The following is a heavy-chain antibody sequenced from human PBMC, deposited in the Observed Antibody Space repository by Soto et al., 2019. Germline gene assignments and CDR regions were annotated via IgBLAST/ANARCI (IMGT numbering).Heavy chain of an antibody. CDR3: ARLTKSSSWPPYYYYGMDV. CDR2: IYYSGST. D-gene: IGHD6-13*01. V-gene: IGHV4-39*01. Sequence: SETLSLTCTVSGGSISSSSYYWGWIRQPPGKGLEWIGSIYYSGSTYYNPSLKSRVTISVDTSKNQFSLKLSSVTAADTAVYYCARLTKSSSWPPYYYYGMDVWGQGTTVTVSS. J-gene: IGHJ6*02. CDR1: GGSISSSSYY.